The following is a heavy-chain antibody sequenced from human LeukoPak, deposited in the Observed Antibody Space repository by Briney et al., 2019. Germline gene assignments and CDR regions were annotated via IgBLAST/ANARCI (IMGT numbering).Heavy chain of an antibody. CDR2: VYHSGTM. D-gene: IGHD3-10*01. CDR3: AKSNGYGLVDI. J-gene: IGHJ3*02. V-gene: IGHV4-34*01. CDR1: GGSFTAFY. Sequence: SETLSLTCTVSGGSFTAFYWSWIRQPPGKGLEWIGEVYHSGTMNYNPSLKSRVTLSVDTSKNQFSLKLASVTAADTAVYYCAKSNGYGLVDIWGQGTMVTVSS.